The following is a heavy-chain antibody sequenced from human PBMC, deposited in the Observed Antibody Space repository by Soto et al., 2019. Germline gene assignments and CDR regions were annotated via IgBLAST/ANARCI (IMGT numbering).Heavy chain of an antibody. CDR3: AIVCRGGDCYSNDY. Sequence: PSETLSLTCTVSGGSISSYYWSWIRQPPGKGLEWIGYIYYSGSTNYNPSLKSRVTISVDTSKNQFSLKLSSVTAADTAVYYCAIVCRGGDCYSNDYWGQGTLVTVS. CDR2: IYYSGST. V-gene: IGHV4-59*01. D-gene: IGHD2-21*02. J-gene: IGHJ4*02. CDR1: GGSISSYY.